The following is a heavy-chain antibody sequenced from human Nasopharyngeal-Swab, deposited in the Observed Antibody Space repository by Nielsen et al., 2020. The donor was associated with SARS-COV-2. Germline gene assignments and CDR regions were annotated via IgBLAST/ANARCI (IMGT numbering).Heavy chain of an antibody. J-gene: IGHJ5*02. CDR2: TSAGTSST. CDR1: GFTLSVYS. Sequence: GGSLRLSCAASGFTLSVYSVNWVRQAPGKGLEWVSDTSAGTSSTDYADSVKGRFTISRDNAKNTLYLQMNNLRAEDTALYYCARDVAGADSAWGQGTLVTVSS. D-gene: IGHD2-21*01. V-gene: IGHV3-21*05. CDR3: ARDVAGADSA.